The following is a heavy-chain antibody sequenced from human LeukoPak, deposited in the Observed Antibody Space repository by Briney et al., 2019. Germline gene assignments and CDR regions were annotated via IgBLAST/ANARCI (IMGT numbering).Heavy chain of an antibody. J-gene: IGHJ4*02. CDR3: ATVVFSSGSYYNVIFYFDY. CDR1: GYTLTELS. CDR2: FDPEDGET. V-gene: IGHV1-24*01. D-gene: IGHD3-10*01. Sequence: GASVKVSCKVSGYTLTELSMHWVRQAPGKGLEWMGGFDPEDGETIYAQKFQGRVTMTEDTSTDTAYMELSSLRSEDTAVYYCATVVFSSGSYYNVIFYFDYWGQGTLVTVSS.